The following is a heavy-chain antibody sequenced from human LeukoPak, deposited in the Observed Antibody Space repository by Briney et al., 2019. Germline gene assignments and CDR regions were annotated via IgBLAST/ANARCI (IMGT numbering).Heavy chain of an antibody. D-gene: IGHD3-22*01. J-gene: IGHJ3*02. CDR3: ARDSEHYDSGAYYDAFDI. CDR1: RFTFGNYW. V-gene: IGHV3-7*01. Sequence: PGGSLRLSCQGSRFTFGNYWMNWVRQAPGKVLEWVANIKQDGSVNYHRGSVKGRFTLSRDNVKNSLYLQMASLRAEDTAVYYCARDSEHYDSGAYYDAFDIWGQGTLVTVSS. CDR2: IKQDGSVN.